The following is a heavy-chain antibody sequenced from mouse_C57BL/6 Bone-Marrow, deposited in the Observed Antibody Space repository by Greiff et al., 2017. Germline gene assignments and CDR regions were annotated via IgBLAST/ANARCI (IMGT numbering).Heavy chain of an antibody. CDR1: GYTFTSYG. D-gene: IGHD1-1*01. Sequence: VQLQQSGAELARPGASVKLSCKASGYTFTSYGISWVKQRTGQGLEWIGKIYPRSGNTYYNEKFKGKATLTADKSSSTAYMELRSLTSEDSAVYFCARSEFCGSSDRYWGQGATLTGSS. V-gene: IGHV1-81*01. CDR2: IYPRSGNT. CDR3: ARSEFCGSSDRY. J-gene: IGHJ2*01.